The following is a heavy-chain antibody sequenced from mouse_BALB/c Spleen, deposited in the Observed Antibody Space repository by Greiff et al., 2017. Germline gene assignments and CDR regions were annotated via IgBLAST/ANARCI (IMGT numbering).Heavy chain of an antibody. CDR2: ISSGGSYT. Sequence: EVKLVESGGGLVKPGGSLKLSCAASGFTFSSYAMSWVRQSPEKRLEWVAEISSGGSYTYYPDTVTGRFTISRDNAKNTLYLEMSSLRSEDTAMYYCARDRGITGWFAYWGQGTLVTVSA. D-gene: IGHD2-4*01. CDR3: ARDRGITGWFAY. J-gene: IGHJ3*01. V-gene: IGHV5-9-4*01. CDR1: GFTFSSYA.